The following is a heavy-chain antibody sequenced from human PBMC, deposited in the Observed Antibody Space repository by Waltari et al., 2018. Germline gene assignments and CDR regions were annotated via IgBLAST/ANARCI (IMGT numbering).Heavy chain of an antibody. V-gene: IGHV4-34*01. CDR1: GVSFSDYY. CDR2: INHSGST. CDR3: ASGNTIFGLRWFDP. J-gene: IGHJ5*02. Sequence: QVQLQQWGAGLLKPSETLSLTCTVYGVSFSDYYWTWIRQPPGKGLEWIGEINHSGSTKYNPSLMSRVTISVDTSKNQISLKMNSMSAADTAVYYCASGNTIFGLRWFDPWGQGTLVTVSS. D-gene: IGHD3-10*02.